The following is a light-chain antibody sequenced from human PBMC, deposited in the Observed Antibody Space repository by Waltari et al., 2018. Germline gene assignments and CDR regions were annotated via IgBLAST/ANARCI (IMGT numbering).Light chain of an antibody. CDR2: KGN. J-gene: IGLJ3*02. V-gene: IGLV8-61*01. Sequence: QTVVTQEPSLSVSPGGTVTLTCALSSGSASSTSYAPGYQQTPGQPPRTLVYKGNSRSSGVPDRFSGTIPGNKAALTITGAQADDESDYYCSIYMGSGIWVFGGGTKLTVL. CDR3: SIYMGSGIWV. CDR1: SGSASSTSY.